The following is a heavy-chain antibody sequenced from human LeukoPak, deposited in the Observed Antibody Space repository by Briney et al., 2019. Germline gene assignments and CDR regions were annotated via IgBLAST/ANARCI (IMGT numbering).Heavy chain of an antibody. CDR3: ARDGNYYDSSGYYVYYFDY. CDR2: ISYDGSNK. J-gene: IGHJ4*02. CDR1: GFTFSSYA. V-gene: IGHV3-30-3*01. D-gene: IGHD3-22*01. Sequence: GGSLRLSCAASGFTFSSYAMHWVRQAPGKGLGWVAVISYDGSNKYYADSVKGRFTISRDNSKNTLYLQMNSLRAEDTAVYYCARDGNYYDSSGYYVYYFDYWGQGTLVTVSS.